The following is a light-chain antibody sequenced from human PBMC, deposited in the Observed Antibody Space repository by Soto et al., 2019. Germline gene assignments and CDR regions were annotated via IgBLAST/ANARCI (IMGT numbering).Light chain of an antibody. Sequence: EIVLTQSPASLSLSPGERATLSCMASQSVDSYLVWYQQKPGQAPRLLIFGASNRATGIPDRFSGSGSGTDFTLTISRLEPEDFAVYYCQQYGSSPTWTFGQGTKVDIK. CDR3: QQYGSSPTWT. CDR1: QSVDSY. V-gene: IGKV3-20*01. CDR2: GAS. J-gene: IGKJ1*01.